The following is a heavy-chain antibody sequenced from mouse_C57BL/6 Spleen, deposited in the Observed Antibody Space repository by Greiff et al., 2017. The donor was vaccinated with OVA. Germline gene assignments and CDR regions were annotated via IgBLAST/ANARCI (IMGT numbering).Heavy chain of an antibody. CDR3: ARVGTGDY. CDR2: IYPGDGDT. J-gene: IGHJ2*01. Sequence: QVQLQQSGPELVKPGASVKISCKASGYAFSSSWMNWVKQRPGKGLEWIGRIYPGDGDTNYNGKFKGKATLTADKSSSTAYMQLSSLTSEDSAVYFCARVGTGDYWGQGTTLTVSS. D-gene: IGHD4-1*01. CDR1: GYAFSSSW. V-gene: IGHV1-82*01.